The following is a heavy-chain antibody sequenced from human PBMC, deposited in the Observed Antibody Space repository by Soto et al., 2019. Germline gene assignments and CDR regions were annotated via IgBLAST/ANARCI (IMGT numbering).Heavy chain of an antibody. J-gene: IGHJ4*02. CDR1: GFTFSSYW. D-gene: IGHD4-17*01. CDR3: ARGLNGDDPLDYFDY. CDR2: IKQDGSEK. V-gene: IGHV3-7*05. Sequence: GGSLRLSCAASGFTFSSYWMSWVRQAPGKGLEWVANIKQDGSEKYYVDSVKGRFTISRDNAKNSLYLQMNSLRAEDTAVYYCARGLNGDDPLDYFDYWGQGTLVTVSS.